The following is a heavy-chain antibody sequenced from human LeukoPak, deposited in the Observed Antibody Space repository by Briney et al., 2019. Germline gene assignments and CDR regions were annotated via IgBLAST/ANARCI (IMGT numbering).Heavy chain of an antibody. Sequence: SETLSLTCAVYGGSFSGYYWSWIRQPAGKGLEWIGRIYTSGSTYYNPSLKSRVTISVDTSKNQFSLKLSSVTAADTAVYYCARGGITGTSNWFDPWGQGTLVTVSS. CDR1: GGSFSGYY. CDR3: ARGGITGTSNWFDP. J-gene: IGHJ5*02. V-gene: IGHV4-59*10. D-gene: IGHD1-7*01. CDR2: IYTSGST.